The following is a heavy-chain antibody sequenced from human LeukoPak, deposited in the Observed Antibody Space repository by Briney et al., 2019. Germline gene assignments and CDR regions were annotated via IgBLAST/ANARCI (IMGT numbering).Heavy chain of an antibody. V-gene: IGHV1-2*06. CDR2: INPYSGDT. D-gene: IGHD6-13*01. Sequence: AXXKVSCKASGYTFTGYHIHWVRQAPGQGVEWMGRINPYSGDTNFAQKFQGRATMTRDTYITTAYMDMSRLTPHDTAVYFCARDQGSLTRSWYTGYWGQGTQVTVSS. J-gene: IGHJ4*02. CDR3: ARDQGSLTRSWYTGY. CDR1: GYTFTGYH.